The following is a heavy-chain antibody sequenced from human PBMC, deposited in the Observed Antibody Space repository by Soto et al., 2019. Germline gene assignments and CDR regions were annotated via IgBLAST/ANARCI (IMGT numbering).Heavy chain of an antibody. Sequence: QVQLEQSGAEVKKPGASVKVSCKASGYTFTNFGISWVRQAPGQGLEWMGWISTYNGNTNYAQKFQGRVPMTIDTSTSTAYMELRSLRSDDTAVYYCARVPLGILHGYNRARVLYYFDYWGQGTLVTVSS. CDR3: ARVPLGILHGYNRARVLYYFDY. J-gene: IGHJ4*02. D-gene: IGHD5-12*01. V-gene: IGHV1-18*04. CDR1: GYTFTNFG. CDR2: ISTYNGNT.